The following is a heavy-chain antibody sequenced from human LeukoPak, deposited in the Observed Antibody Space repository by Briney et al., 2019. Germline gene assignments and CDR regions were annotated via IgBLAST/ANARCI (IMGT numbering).Heavy chain of an antibody. D-gene: IGHD1-26*01. CDR1: GYTFTSYG. J-gene: IGHJ3*02. CDR2: ISAYNGNT. V-gene: IGHV1-18*01. CDR3: ARDRWWSGRYYRGDAFDI. Sequence: ASVKVSFKASGYTFTSYGISWVRQAPGQGLEWMGWISAYNGNTNYAQKLQGRLTMTTDTSTSTAYMELRSLRSDDTAVYYCARDRWWSGRYYRGDAFDIWGQGTMVTVSS.